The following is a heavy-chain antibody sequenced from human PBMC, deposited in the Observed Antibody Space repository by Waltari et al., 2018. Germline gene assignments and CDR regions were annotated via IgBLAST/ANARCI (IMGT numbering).Heavy chain of an antibody. Sequence: QVQLVQSGAEVKKPGSSVKVSCKASGGTFSSYAISWVRQAPGQGLEWMGGIIPIFGTANYAQKFHGRVTITADESTSTAYMELSSLRSEDTAVYYCARDPGTTVGYGLDYWGQGTLVTVSS. J-gene: IGHJ4*02. V-gene: IGHV1-69*12. CDR1: GGTFSSYA. CDR3: ARDPGTTVGYGLDY. D-gene: IGHD1-7*01. CDR2: IIPIFGTA.